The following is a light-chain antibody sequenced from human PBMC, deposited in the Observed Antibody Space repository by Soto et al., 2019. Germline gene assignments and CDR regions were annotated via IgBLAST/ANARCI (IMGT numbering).Light chain of an antibody. CDR1: QGISNF. CDR3: QKYNLAQFT. J-gene: IGKJ3*01. CDR2: AAS. V-gene: IGKV1-27*01. Sequence: DIQMTQSPSSLSASVGDRVTITCRASQGISNFLAWCQQKPGKVPKLLIYAASTLQSGVSSRFSGSGSGTDFTHTSSSLQPEDAATYYCQKYNLAQFTFGPGTKVDIK.